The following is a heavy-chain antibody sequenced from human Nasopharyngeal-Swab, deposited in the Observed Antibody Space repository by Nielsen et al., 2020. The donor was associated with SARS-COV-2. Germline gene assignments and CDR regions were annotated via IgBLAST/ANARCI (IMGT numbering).Heavy chain of an antibody. CDR1: GYTLTELS. Sequence: ASVKVSCKVSGYTLTELSMHWVRQATGKGLEWMGGFDPEDGETIYAQKFQGRVTMTEDTSTDTAYMELSSLRSEDTAVYYCPTADPAGSPSVWFDYWGQGTLVTVSS. D-gene: IGHD1-14*01. CDR2: FDPEDGET. V-gene: IGHV1-24*01. CDR3: PTADPAGSPSVWFDY. J-gene: IGHJ4*02.